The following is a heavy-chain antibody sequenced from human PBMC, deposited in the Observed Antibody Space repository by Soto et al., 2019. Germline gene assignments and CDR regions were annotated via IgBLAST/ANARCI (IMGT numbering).Heavy chain of an antibody. CDR3: ARGVYMDWFDP. J-gene: IGHJ5*02. D-gene: IGHD2-2*02. CDR1: GFTFSSYW. V-gene: IGHV3-74*01. Sequence: GGSLRLSCAASGFTFSSYWMHWVRQAPWKGLVWVSRINSDGSSTSYADSVKGRFTISRDNAKNTLYLKMNSLRAEDTAVYYCARGVYMDWFDPWGQGTLVTVSS. CDR2: INSDGSST.